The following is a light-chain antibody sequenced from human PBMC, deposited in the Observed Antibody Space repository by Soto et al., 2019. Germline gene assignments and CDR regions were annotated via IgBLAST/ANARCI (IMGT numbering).Light chain of an antibody. CDR1: RSVGVY. V-gene: IGKV3-11*01. Sequence: EIWLTQSPPPLPLSPGESPTLSCRASRSVGVYLAWYHRSPGQPPSLLFYDASKRAPDFPARFSGSGSETDFTLTISRLEPEDFAVYYCQQRYAWPPLTFGGRTKVEIK. CDR3: QQRYAWPPLT. J-gene: IGKJ4*01. CDR2: DAS.